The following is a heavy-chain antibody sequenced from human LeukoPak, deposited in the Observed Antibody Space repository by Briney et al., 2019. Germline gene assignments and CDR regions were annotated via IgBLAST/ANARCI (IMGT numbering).Heavy chain of an antibody. Sequence: GGSLRLSCAASGFTSSRYAVHWDRQPAGNGLEWVAVISYDGSNKYFANSGKGRFTISRDNSKNTMYLKMNSLRVEDTAVYYCARVYCSGGNCYYFYGMDVWGQGTRVTVSS. CDR3: ARVYCSGGNCYYFYGMDV. D-gene: IGHD2-15*01. CDR2: ISYDGSNK. CDR1: GFTSSRYA. V-gene: IGHV3-30-3*01. J-gene: IGHJ6*02.